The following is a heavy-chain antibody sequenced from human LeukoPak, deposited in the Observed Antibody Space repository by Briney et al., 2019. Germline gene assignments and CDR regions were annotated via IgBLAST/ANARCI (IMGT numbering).Heavy chain of an antibody. Sequence: PSETLSLTCTVSGGSISSGGYYWSWIRQHPGKGLEWTGYIYYSGSTYYNPSLKSRVTISVDTSKNQFSLKLSSVTAADTAVYCCARGGNLVYWFDPWGQGTLVTVSS. CDR1: GGSISSGGYY. CDR3: ARGGNLVYWFDP. CDR2: IYYSGST. J-gene: IGHJ5*02. D-gene: IGHD3-16*01. V-gene: IGHV4-31*03.